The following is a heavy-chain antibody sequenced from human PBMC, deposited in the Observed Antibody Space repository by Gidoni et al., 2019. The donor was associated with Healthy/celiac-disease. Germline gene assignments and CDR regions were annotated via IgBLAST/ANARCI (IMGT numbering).Heavy chain of an antibody. J-gene: IGHJ4*02. CDR3: ANTPDTAMDRDYYFDY. Sequence: EVQLVESGGGLVQPGRSLRLSCAASVSTFDDDAMHWVRQAPGKGLAWVSGISWNSGSIGYADSVKGRFTISRDNAKNSLYLQMNSLRAEDTALYYCANTPDTAMDRDYYFDYWGQGTLVTVSS. CDR1: VSTFDDDA. CDR2: ISWNSGSI. V-gene: IGHV3-9*01. D-gene: IGHD5-18*01.